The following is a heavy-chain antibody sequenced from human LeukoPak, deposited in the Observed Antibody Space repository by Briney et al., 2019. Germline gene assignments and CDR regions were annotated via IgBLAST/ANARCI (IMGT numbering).Heavy chain of an antibody. CDR2: IYYSGST. CDR1: GGSISSSSYY. CDR3: ARLPRVAMVRGVPEYYFDY. Sequence: SETLSLTCTVSGGSISSSSYYWGWIRQPPGKGLEWIGSIYYSGSTYYNPSLKSRVTISVDTSKNQFSLKLSSVTAADTAVYYCARLPRVAMVRGVPEYYFDYWGQGTLVTVSS. D-gene: IGHD3-10*01. V-gene: IGHV4-39*01. J-gene: IGHJ4*02.